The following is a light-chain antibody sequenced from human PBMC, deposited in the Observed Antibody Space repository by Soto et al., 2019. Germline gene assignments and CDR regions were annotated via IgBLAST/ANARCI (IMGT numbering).Light chain of an antibody. CDR3: QQYNSYSRT. CDR1: QSISSW. Sequence: TQSPATLSLSPGERATLSCRASQSISSWLAWYQQKPGKAPKLLIYKASSLESGVPSRFSGSGSGTEFTLTISSLQPDDFATYYCQQYNSYSRTFGQGTKVEIK. J-gene: IGKJ1*01. CDR2: KAS. V-gene: IGKV1-5*03.